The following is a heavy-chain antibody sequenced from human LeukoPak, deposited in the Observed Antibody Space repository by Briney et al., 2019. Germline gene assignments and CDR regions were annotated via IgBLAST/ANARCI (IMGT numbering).Heavy chain of an antibody. Sequence: GRSLRLSCAASGFTFSNYAMHWVRQAPGKGLEWVAVTSYDGSNKYYADSVKGRFTVSRDDSKNTLYLQMNSLRPEDTAVYYCAKDFAVSDYYFDYWGQGTLVTVSS. J-gene: IGHJ4*02. CDR3: AKDFAVSDYYFDY. CDR2: TSYDGSNK. V-gene: IGHV3-30*18. D-gene: IGHD6-19*01. CDR1: GFTFSNYA.